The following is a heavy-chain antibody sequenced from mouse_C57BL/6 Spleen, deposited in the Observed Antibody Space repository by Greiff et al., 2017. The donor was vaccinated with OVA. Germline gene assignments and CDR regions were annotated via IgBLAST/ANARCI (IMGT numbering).Heavy chain of an antibody. CDR2: IYPGGGYT. Sequence: VQLQQSGAELVRPGTSVKMSCKASGYTFTNYWIGWAKQRPGHGLEWIGDIYPGGGYTNYNEKFKGKATLTADKSSSTAYMQFSSLTSEDSAIYYCARRSPYYYSSSYWYFDVWGTGTTVTVSS. V-gene: IGHV1-63*01. J-gene: IGHJ1*03. CDR1: GYTFTNYW. D-gene: IGHD1-1*01. CDR3: ARRSPYYYSSSYWYFDV.